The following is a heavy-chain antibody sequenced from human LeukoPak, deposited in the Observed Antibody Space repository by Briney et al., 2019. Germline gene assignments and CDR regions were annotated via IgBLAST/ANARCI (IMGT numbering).Heavy chain of an antibody. J-gene: IGHJ6*02. CDR3: ARDRGYYYDSSGYYYDGMDV. V-gene: IGHV1-69*13. CDR1: GGTFSSYA. D-gene: IGHD3-22*01. Sequence: SVKVSCKASGGTFSSYAISWVRQAPGQGLEWMGGIIPIFGTANYAQKFQGRVTITADESTSTAYMELSSLRSEDTAVYYCARDRGYYYDSSGYYYDGMDVWGQGTTVTVSS. CDR2: IIPIFGTA.